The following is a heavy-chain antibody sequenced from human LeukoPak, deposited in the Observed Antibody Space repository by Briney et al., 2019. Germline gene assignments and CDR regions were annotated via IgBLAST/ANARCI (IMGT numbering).Heavy chain of an antibody. CDR1: GVSVSSYY. D-gene: IGHD3-22*01. CDR2: INHSGST. CDR3: ARTPYYYDSSGYYYEGHGLDY. Sequence: SETLSLTCTVSGVSVSSYYWTWIRQPPGKGLEWIGEINHSGSTNYNPSLKSRVTISVDTSKNQFSLKLSSVTAADTAVYYCARTPYYYDSSGYYYEGHGLDYWGQGTLVTVSS. J-gene: IGHJ4*02. V-gene: IGHV4-34*01.